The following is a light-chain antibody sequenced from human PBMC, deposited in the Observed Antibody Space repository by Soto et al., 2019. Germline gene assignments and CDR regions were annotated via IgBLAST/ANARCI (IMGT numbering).Light chain of an antibody. CDR3: QQYGGSPFT. CDR2: AAS. CDR1: QSVSVNS. Sequence: ENVLTQSPGTLSLSPGERATLSCRASQSVSVNSLAWYQQKGGQAPRLLIYAASTRATGVPDRFSGSGSGTDFALTISGLETEDFAVYYCQQYGGSPFTFGPGTKVDIK. J-gene: IGKJ3*01. V-gene: IGKV3-20*01.